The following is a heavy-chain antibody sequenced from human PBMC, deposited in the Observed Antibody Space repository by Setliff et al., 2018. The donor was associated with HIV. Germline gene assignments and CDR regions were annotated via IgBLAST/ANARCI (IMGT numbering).Heavy chain of an antibody. Sequence: GGSLRLSCAVSGFTFISYGMYWVRQAPGKGLEWVAFIRYDGSQKYYVDSVKGRFTISRDNSKNTLYLQMNSLRVEDTAVYYCAKDVCSGAYCYAYYYYGMDVWGQGTMVTVSS. CDR2: IRYDGSQK. CDR3: AKDVCSGAYCYAYYYYGMDV. D-gene: IGHD2-15*01. V-gene: IGHV3-30*02. CDR1: GFTFISYG. J-gene: IGHJ6*02.